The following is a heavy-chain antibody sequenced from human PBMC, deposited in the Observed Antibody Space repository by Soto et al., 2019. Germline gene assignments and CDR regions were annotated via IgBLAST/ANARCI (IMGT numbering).Heavy chain of an antibody. J-gene: IGHJ3*02. CDR1: GYSFTTSW. CDR2: IFPADSES. Sequence: PGESLKISCKGSGYSFTTSWIGWVRQMPGKGLEWMGIIFPADSESRYSPSFLGQVTISADKSITTAYLQWSSLRASDTAMYYCARLGVSGYVGFDIRGQGTMVTVSS. CDR3: ARLGVSGYVGFDI. V-gene: IGHV5-51*01. D-gene: IGHD5-12*01.